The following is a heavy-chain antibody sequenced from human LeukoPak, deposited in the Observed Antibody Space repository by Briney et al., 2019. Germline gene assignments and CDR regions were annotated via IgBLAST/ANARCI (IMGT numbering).Heavy chain of an antibody. Sequence: GASVKVSCKASGYTFTSYYMHWVRQAPGQGLEWMGIINPSGGSTSYAQKFQGRVTMTRDTSTSTVYMELSSLRSEDTAVYYCARRVGYSSGWQGFYFDYWGQGTLVTVSS. CDR3: ARRVGYSSGWQGFYFDY. CDR1: GYTFTSYY. J-gene: IGHJ4*02. CDR2: INPSGGST. V-gene: IGHV1-46*01. D-gene: IGHD6-19*01.